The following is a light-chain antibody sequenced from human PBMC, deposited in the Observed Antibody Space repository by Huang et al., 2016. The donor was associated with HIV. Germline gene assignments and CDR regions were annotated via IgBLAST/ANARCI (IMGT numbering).Light chain of an antibody. CDR2: DAS. Sequence: DIQLTQSPSTLSASVGDRVTIPCRASQSISSWLAWYQPKPGKAPKLLIYDASTLKSGLPSRFSRSGSGTDFTLTISSLQPDDFATYYCQQYSSYPWTFGPGTKVEI. CDR1: QSISSW. CDR3: QQYSSYPWT. V-gene: IGKV1-5*01. J-gene: IGKJ1*01.